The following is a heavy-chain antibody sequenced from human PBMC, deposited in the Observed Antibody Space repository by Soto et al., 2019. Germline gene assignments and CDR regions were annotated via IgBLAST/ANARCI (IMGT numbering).Heavy chain of an antibody. J-gene: IGHJ4*02. CDR1: GFTFSSYA. D-gene: IGHD5-12*01. CDR2: ISGSGGST. V-gene: IGHV3-23*01. Sequence: GGSLRLSCAASGFTFSSYAMSWVRQAPGKGLEWVSAISGSGGSTYYADSVKGRFTISRDNSKNTLYLQMNSLRAEDQAVYYCAKEVKIRGYAPSDYWGQGTLVTVSS. CDR3: AKEVKIRGYAPSDY.